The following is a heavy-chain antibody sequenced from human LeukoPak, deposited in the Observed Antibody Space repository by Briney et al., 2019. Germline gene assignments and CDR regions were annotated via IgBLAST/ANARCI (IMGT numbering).Heavy chain of an antibody. CDR3: ASTQQWLVKGAFDY. D-gene: IGHD6-19*01. Sequence: ASVKVSCKASGYTFTGYYMHWVRQAPGQGLEWMGWINPNSGGTNYAQKFQGRVTMIRDTSISTAYMELSRLRSDDTAVYYCASTQQWLVKGAFDYWGQGTLVTVSS. CDR1: GYTFTGYY. J-gene: IGHJ4*02. V-gene: IGHV1-2*02. CDR2: INPNSGGT.